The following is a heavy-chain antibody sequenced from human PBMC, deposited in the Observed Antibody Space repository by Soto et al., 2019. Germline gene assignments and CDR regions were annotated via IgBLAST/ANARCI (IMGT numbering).Heavy chain of an antibody. CDR3: ARDRHETTALAPYNWFES. D-gene: IGHD1-1*01. CDR2: INPNSGGT. J-gene: IGHJ5*01. CDR1: GYTFTGYY. V-gene: IGHV1-2*04. Sequence: ASVKVSCKASGYTFTGYYMHWVRQAPGQGLEWMGWINPNSGGTNYAQKFQGWVTMTRDTSISTAYMELSRLRSDDTAVYYCARDRHETTALAPYNWFESWGQGTLVTVSS.